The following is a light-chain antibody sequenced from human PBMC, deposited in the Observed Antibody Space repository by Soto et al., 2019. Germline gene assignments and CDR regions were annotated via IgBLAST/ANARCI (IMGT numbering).Light chain of an antibody. V-gene: IGKV3-20*01. CDR3: QHYDGSPRT. CDR2: GVF. J-gene: IGKJ2*01. CDR1: QGVTSNH. Sequence: ENVLTQSPGTVSLSPGERATLSCRASQGVTSNHLAWYQQKPGQAPRLLIYGVFNRATGIPDRFSGSGSGTDFTLTITRLEPEDSAVYFCQHYDGSPRTSGHGTKLEIK.